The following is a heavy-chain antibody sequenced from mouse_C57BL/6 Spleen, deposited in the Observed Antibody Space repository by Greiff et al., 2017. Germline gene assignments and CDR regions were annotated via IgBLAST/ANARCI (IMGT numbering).Heavy chain of an antibody. J-gene: IGHJ3*01. D-gene: IGHD2-5*01. CDR3: AEGYYSNYEFAY. Sequence: VQLQQSGAELVRPGASVKLSCTASGFTIKDYYMHWVKQRPEQGLEWIGRIDPEDGDTDYAPKFTGKATMTADTSSNTAYLPLSSLTSEDTAVDYCAEGYYSNYEFAYWGQGTLVTVSA. CDR1: GFTIKDYY. CDR2: IDPEDGDT. V-gene: IGHV14-1*01.